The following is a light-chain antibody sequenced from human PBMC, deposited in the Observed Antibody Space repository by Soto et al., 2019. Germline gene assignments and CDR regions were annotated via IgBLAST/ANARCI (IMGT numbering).Light chain of an antibody. CDR3: QQDGNSPPPT. V-gene: IGKV3-20*01. J-gene: IGKJ2*01. CDR2: GAS. CDR1: QSVSSSY. Sequence: EIVLTQSPGTLSLSPGERATISCRASQSVSSSYLAWYQHKPGQAPRLLIYGASNRATGIPDRFSGSGSGTDFTRTISSLEPEDFAVYSCQQDGNSPPPTFGQGTKLEIK.